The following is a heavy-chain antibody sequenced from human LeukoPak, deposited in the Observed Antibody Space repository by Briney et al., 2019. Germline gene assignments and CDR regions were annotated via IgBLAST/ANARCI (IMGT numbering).Heavy chain of an antibody. Sequence: GGSLRLSCAASGFTFSSYSMNWVRQAPGKGLEWVSYISSSSSTIYYADSVKGRFTISRDNAKNSLYLQMNSLRDEDTAVYYCASLYYDILTGYNPYYYYYGMDVWGQGTTVTVSS. CDR3: ASLYYDILTGYNPYYYYYGMDV. J-gene: IGHJ6*02. CDR1: GFTFSSYS. CDR2: ISSSSSTI. V-gene: IGHV3-48*02. D-gene: IGHD3-9*01.